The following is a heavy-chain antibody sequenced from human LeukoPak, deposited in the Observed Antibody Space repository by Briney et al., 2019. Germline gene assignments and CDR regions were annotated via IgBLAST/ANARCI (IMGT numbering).Heavy chain of an antibody. CDR2: IYYSGST. J-gene: IGHJ3*02. Sequence: SETLSLTCTVSGGSISTNKYYWGWIRQPPGKGLQWIGSIYYSGSTYYNPTLKSRVTIFVDTSKNQFSLKLSSVTAADTAVYYCATPYSGGYQGLDIWGQGTMVTVS. V-gene: IGHV4-39*01. CDR3: ATPYSGGYQGLDI. D-gene: IGHD1-26*01. CDR1: GGSISTNKYY.